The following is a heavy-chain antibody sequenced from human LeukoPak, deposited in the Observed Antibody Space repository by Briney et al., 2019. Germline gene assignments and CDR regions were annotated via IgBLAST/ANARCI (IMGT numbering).Heavy chain of an antibody. J-gene: IGHJ4*02. CDR1: GGSISSGDYY. CDR2: IYYSGST. Sequence: SETLSLTCTVSGGSISSGDYYWSWIRQPPGKGLEWIGYIYYSGSTYYNPSLKSRVTISVDTSKNQFSLKPSSVTAADTAVYYCARVAVAVGCCDYWGQGTLVTVSS. D-gene: IGHD6-19*01. V-gene: IGHV4-30-4*01. CDR3: ARVAVAVGCCDY.